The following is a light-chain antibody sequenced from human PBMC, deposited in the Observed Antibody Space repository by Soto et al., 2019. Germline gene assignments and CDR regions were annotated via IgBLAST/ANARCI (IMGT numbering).Light chain of an antibody. CDR3: QQYNTWPIT. J-gene: IGKJ5*01. CDR1: QSVSDK. Sequence: ITQSPYTLYVSPGERVTLSCRASQSVSDKLAWYQQKPGQGPRLLVYRASTRTLGIPARFSGSESGTEFTLTISSLQSEDFAIYYCQQYNTWPITFGQGTRLEI. V-gene: IGKV3-15*01. CDR2: RAS.